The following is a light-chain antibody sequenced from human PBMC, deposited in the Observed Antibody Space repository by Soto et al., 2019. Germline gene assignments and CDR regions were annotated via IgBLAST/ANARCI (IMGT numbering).Light chain of an antibody. CDR3: QVWDTTNPVI. V-gene: IGLV3-21*02. Sequence: SYELTQPPSVSVAPGQPARITCGGDNIGDKSVHWYQQKPGQAPVLVVYDDGDRTTGIPERFSGSKSGNTATLTTSRVEAGDEADYYCQVWDTTNPVIFGGGTKVTVL. J-gene: IGLJ2*01. CDR1: NIGDKS. CDR2: DDG.